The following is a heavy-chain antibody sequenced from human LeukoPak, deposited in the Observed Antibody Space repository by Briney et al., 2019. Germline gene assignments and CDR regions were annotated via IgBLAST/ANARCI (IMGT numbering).Heavy chain of an antibody. CDR2: INDRGHT. V-gene: IGHV4-34*01. Sequence: TSETLSLTCAVYCVSFSGYHWNGIRQFPGKGLEWFGEINDRGHTNYNPSLESRVTISVDTSKKQFSLRLNSVTAADTAVYYCARDPTTVSYVSYYFDFWGQGTLVTVSS. J-gene: IGHJ4*02. CDR1: CVSFSGYH. CDR3: ARDPTTVSYVSYYFDF. D-gene: IGHD4-17*01.